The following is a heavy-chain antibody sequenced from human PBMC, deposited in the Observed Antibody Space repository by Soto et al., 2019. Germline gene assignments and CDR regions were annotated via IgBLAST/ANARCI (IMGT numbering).Heavy chain of an antibody. CDR1: GFTFSDCA. Sequence: HPGGSLRLSCAASGFTFSDCAMAGVRQVPGKGLEWVSTISGGGDSSYYADSVKDRFTISRDSSKNTLYLQMNALRAEDTATYFCAKLGSTSGYFSTFEYWGQGALVTVSS. J-gene: IGHJ4*02. CDR2: ISGGGDSS. D-gene: IGHD3-22*01. V-gene: IGHV3-23*01. CDR3: AKLGSTSGYFSTFEY.